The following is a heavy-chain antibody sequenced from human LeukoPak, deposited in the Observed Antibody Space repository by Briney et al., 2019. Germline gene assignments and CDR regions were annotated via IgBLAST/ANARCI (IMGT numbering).Heavy chain of an antibody. CDR3: AELGITMIGGV. Sequence: PGGSLRLSCAASGFTFRSYVMHWVRQAPGKGLEWVALISNDGTNKYYANSVKGRFTISRDNAKSSLYLQMTSLRAEDTAVYYCAELGITMIGGVWGKGTTVTISS. D-gene: IGHD3-10*02. V-gene: IGHV3-30*18. CDR2: ISNDGTNK. CDR1: GFTFRSYV. J-gene: IGHJ6*04.